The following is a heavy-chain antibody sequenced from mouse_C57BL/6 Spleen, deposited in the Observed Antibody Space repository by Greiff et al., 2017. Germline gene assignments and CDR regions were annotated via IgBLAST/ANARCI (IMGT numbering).Heavy chain of an antibody. J-gene: IGHJ2*01. CDR1: GYTFTSYW. D-gene: IGHD1-1*01. CDR3: ARGGGSRGDY. Sequence: VQLQQPGAELVMPGASVKLSCKASGYTFTSYWMHWVKQRPGQGLEWIGEIDPSDSYTNYNQKFKGKSTLTVDKSSSTAYMQLSSLTSEDSAVYYCARGGGSRGDYWGQGTTLTVSS. V-gene: IGHV1-69*01. CDR2: IDPSDSYT.